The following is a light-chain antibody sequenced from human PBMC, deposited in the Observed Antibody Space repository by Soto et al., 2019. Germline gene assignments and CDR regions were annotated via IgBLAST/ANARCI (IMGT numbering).Light chain of an antibody. CDR1: ETVATN. J-gene: IGKJ1*01. V-gene: IGKV3D-15*02. CDR3: QQYGSSPWT. Sequence: EVVMTQSPATLSVSPGERATLSCRASETVATNLAWYQQKPGQAPRLLISGASTRAAGISDRFRGSGCGTEFTLTISSLRSEDFAVYYCQQYGSSPWTLGQGTKVDIK. CDR2: GAS.